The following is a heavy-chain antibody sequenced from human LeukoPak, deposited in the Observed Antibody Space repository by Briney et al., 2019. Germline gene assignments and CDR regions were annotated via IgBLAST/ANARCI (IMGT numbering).Heavy chain of an antibody. V-gene: IGHV6-1*01. CDR2: TYYRSKWYN. J-gene: IGHJ5*02. Sequence: SQTLSLTCAISGDSVSSNSAAWNWFRQSPSRGLEWLGRTYYRSKWYNDYALSVKSRIIIHPDTSKNQFSLQLNSVTPEDTAVYYCARYEGAARWFDPWGQGTLVIVSS. CDR3: ARYEGAARWFDP. CDR1: GDSVSSNSAA. D-gene: IGHD2-15*01.